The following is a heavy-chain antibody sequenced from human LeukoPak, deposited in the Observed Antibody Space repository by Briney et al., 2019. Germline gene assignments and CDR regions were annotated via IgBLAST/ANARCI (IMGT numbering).Heavy chain of an antibody. CDR1: GFTFSSYW. D-gene: IGHD2/OR15-2a*01. Sequence: PGGSLRLSCAASGFTFSSYWMSWVRQAPGKGLEWVANIKQDGSEKYYVDSVKGRFTISRDEYENTLYLHMSSLRVEDTALYHCAKWAPLGILSFDYWGQGTLVTVSS. CDR3: AKWAPLGILSFDY. V-gene: IGHV3-7*03. CDR2: IKQDGSEK. J-gene: IGHJ4*02.